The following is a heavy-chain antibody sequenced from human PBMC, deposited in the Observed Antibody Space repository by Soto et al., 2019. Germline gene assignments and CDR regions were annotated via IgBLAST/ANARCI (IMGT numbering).Heavy chain of an antibody. CDR3: ARRLYYDSSGFEGGGMDV. CDR1: GGSISSSNW. J-gene: IGHJ6*02. D-gene: IGHD3-22*01. Sequence: SETLSLTCAVSGGSISSSNWWRWVRQPPGKGLEWIGSIYYSGSTYYNPSLKSRVTISVDTSKNQFSLKLSSVTAADTAVYYCARRLYYDSSGFEGGGMDVWGQGTTVS. V-gene: IGHV4-39*01. CDR2: IYYSGST.